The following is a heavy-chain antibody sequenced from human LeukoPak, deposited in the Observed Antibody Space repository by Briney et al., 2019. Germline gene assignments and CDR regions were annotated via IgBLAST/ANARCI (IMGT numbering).Heavy chain of an antibody. J-gene: IGHJ4*02. V-gene: IGHV3-64*01. CDR3: AKDGYGDYPFDY. Sequence: SCKASGYTFIDYYMHWVRQAPGKGLEYVSGISSNGGSTYHANSVKGRFTISRDNSKNTLYLQMGSLRAEDTAVYYCAKDGYGDYPFDYWGQGTLVTVSS. CDR1: GYTFIDYY. CDR2: ISSNGGST. D-gene: IGHD4-17*01.